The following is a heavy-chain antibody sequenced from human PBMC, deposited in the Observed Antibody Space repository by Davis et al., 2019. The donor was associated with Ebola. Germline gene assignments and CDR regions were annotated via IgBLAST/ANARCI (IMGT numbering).Heavy chain of an antibody. CDR1: GFTFSRYW. CDR3: ARSGSYKFDF. CDR2: MKQDGSEE. Sequence: PGGSLRLSCVASGFTFSRYWMSWVRQAPGKGLEWVANMKQDGSEENYVDSVKGRFTISRDNTNNSLYLQMNSLRAEDTAIYYCARSGSYKFDFWGQGTLVTVSS. V-gene: IGHV3-7*03. J-gene: IGHJ4*02. D-gene: IGHD1-26*01.